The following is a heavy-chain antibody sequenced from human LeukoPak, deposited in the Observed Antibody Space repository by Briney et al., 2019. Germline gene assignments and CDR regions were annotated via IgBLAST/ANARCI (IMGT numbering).Heavy chain of an antibody. D-gene: IGHD3-10*01. CDR3: ARAAYYYGSGSYYHFDY. V-gene: IGHV1-69*04. Sequence: SVKVSCKASGGTFSSYAISWVRQAPGQGLEWMGRIIPILGIANYAQKFQGRVTITADKYTSTAYMELSSLRSEDTAVYYCARAAYYYGSGSYYHFDYWGQGTLVTVSS. J-gene: IGHJ4*02. CDR1: GGTFSSYA. CDR2: IIPILGIA.